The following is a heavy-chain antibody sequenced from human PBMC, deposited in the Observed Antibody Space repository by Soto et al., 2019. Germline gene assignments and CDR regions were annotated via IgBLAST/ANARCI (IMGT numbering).Heavy chain of an antibody. V-gene: IGHV3-11*01. Sequence: QVQLVESGGGLVKPGGSLRLSCAASGFTFSGYYMSWIRQAPGKGLEWVSYISSSGSTIYYADSVKGRFTISRDNAKNSLYLQMNSLRAEDTAVYYCARDCSSTSCPYCSGGSCYFSAFDIWGQGTMVTVSS. CDR1: GFTFSGYY. J-gene: IGHJ3*02. D-gene: IGHD2-15*01. CDR2: ISSSGSTI. CDR3: ARDCSSTSCPYCSGGSCYFSAFDI.